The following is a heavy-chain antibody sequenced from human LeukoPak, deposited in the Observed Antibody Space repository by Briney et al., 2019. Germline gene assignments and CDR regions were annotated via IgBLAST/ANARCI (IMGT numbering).Heavy chain of an antibody. J-gene: IGHJ4*02. Sequence: GGSLRLSCAASGFTFSNYGMHWVRQAPGKGLEWVAVIWYDGSDKHYADSVKGRFTISRDNSKNTLYLQMNSLRAEDTAVYYCARDSHTAMDYWGQGTLVTVSS. CDR3: ARDSHTAMDY. CDR1: GFTFSNYG. V-gene: IGHV3-33*01. D-gene: IGHD5-18*01. CDR2: IWYDGSDK.